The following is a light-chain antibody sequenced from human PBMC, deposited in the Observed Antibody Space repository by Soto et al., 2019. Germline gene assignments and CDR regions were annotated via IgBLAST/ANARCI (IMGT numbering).Light chain of an antibody. CDR2: EAS. Sequence: DIQMTQSPSTLSASVGDRVTISCRASQSINTYLAWYQQQPGKAPKLLLFEASALKGGVPSRFSGSGSATEFTLTISSLQPDDCATYYCQQYSSLLWTFGQGSKVEVK. CDR1: QSINTY. J-gene: IGKJ1*01. V-gene: IGKV1-5*03. CDR3: QQYSSLLWT.